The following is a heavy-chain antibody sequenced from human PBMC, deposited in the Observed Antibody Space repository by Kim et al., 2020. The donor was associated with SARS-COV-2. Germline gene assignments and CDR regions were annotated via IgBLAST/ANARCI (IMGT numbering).Heavy chain of an antibody. CDR1: TFIFSSHS. J-gene: IGHJ2*01. CDR2: ISSSSDAI. CDR3: ARDYYSGSAGGHLDL. D-gene: IGHD1-26*01. V-gene: IGHV3-48*02. Sequence: GGSLRLSCVASTFIFSSHSMNWVRQAPGKGPEWVSHISSSSDAIHYADSVKGRFTVSRDNAKNSLYPQMSSLRDEDTAVYYCARDYYSGSAGGHLDLWGRGTLVTVSS.